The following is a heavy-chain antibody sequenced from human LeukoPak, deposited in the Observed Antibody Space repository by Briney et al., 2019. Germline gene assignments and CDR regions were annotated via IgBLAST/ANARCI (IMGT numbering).Heavy chain of an antibody. J-gene: IGHJ4*02. V-gene: IGHV1-18*01. CDR2: ISAYNGNT. CDR1: GYTFTSYG. CDR3: ARGSIAVAGIRVPQSFDY. Sequence: ASVKVSCKASGYTFTSYGISWVRQAPGQGLEWMGWISAYNGNTNYAQKLQGRVTMTTDTSTSTAYMELRSLRSDDTAVYYRARGSIAVAGIRVPQSFDYWGQGTLVTVSS. D-gene: IGHD6-19*01.